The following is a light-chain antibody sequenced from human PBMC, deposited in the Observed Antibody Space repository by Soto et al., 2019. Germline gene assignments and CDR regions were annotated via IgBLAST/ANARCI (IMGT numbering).Light chain of an antibody. Sequence: QSALTQPASVSGSPGQSITISCTGSSSDVGAYHFVSWYQHHPGKAPKLILYEVTARPSGVSSRFSGSKSGNTASLTISGLQADHEANYYCSSYAGTYNLYFFGTGTKVTVL. CDR2: EVT. J-gene: IGLJ1*01. V-gene: IGLV2-14*01. CDR3: SSYAGTYNLYF. CDR1: SSDVGAYHF.